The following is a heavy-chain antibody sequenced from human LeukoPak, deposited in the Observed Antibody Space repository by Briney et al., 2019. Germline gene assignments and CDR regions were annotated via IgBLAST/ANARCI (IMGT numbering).Heavy chain of an antibody. Sequence: ASVKVSCKASGYTFTSYGITWVRQAPGQGLEWMGWISSYNGNTIYARNLQGRITMTTDTSTSTAYMELRSLISDDTAVYYCARDRQGSGPRPPETNWFDPWGQGTLVTVSS. CDR3: ARDRQGSGPRPPETNWFDP. V-gene: IGHV1-18*01. D-gene: IGHD1-14*01. CDR1: GYTFTSYG. J-gene: IGHJ5*02. CDR2: ISSYNGNT.